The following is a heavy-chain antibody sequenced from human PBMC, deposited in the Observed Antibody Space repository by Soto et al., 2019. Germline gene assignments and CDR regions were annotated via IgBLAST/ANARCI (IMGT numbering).Heavy chain of an antibody. CDR2: IYHSGST. CDR1: GGSISSGGYS. V-gene: IGHV4-30-2*01. J-gene: IGHJ5*02. Sequence: SETLSLTCAVSGGSISSGGYSWSWIRRPPGKGLEWIGYIYHSGSTYYNPSLKSRVTISVDRSKNQFSLKLSSVTAADTAVYYCARSVDPWGQGTLVTVSS. CDR3: ARSVDP.